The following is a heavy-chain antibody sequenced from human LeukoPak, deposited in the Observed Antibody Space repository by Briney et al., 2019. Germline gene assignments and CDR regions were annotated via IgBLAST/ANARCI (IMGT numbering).Heavy chain of an antibody. J-gene: IGHJ4*02. CDR1: GSRFTSYW. CDR2: IDPSDSYT. D-gene: IGHD6-13*01. Sequence: GESLRISCQGSGSRFTSYWISWVRQMPGTGLEWMGRIDPSDSYTNYSPSFQGHVTISADKSISTAYLQWSSLKASDTAMYYCARLPYSSSFSHDYWGQGTLVTVSS. V-gene: IGHV5-10-1*01. CDR3: ARLPYSSSFSHDY.